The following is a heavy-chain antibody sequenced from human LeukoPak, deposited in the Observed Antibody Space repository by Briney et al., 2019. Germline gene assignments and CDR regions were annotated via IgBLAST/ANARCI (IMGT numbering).Heavy chain of an antibody. V-gene: IGHV4-30-4*01. D-gene: IGHD3-10*01. CDR1: GGSISSGDYY. J-gene: IGHJ6*02. Sequence: PSETLSPTCTVSGGSISSGDYYWSWIRQPPGKGLEWIGYIYYSGSTYYNPSLKSRVTISVDTSKNQFSLKLSSVTAADTAVYYCARDFGDYYYGMDVWGQGTTVTVSS. CDR3: ARDFGDYYYGMDV. CDR2: IYYSGST.